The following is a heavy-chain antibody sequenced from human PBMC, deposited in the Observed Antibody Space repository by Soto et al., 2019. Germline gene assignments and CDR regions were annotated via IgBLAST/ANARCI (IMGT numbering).Heavy chain of an antibody. V-gene: IGHV5-51*01. CDR2: IYPGDSDT. CDR1: GYIFTNYW. J-gene: IGHJ4*02. D-gene: IGHD4-17*01. Sequence: EVQLVQSGAEVKKPGESLKISCKGSGYIFTNYWIGWVRQMPGKGLEWMGIIYPGDSDTRYSPSFQGQVTISADRSISPAYLQWSSLKATDTAMYYCARRDYTDYYFDYWGQGTLVTVSS. CDR3: ARRDYTDYYFDY.